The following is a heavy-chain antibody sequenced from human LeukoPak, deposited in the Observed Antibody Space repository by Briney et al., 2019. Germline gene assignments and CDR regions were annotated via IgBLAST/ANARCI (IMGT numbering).Heavy chain of an antibody. V-gene: IGHV3-48*01. D-gene: IGHD3-10*01. CDR3: ARDLAGRGSGAFDI. CDR1: GFTFSSYS. J-gene: IGHJ3*02. CDR2: VSNSSTI. Sequence: GGSLRLSCAASGFTFSSYSMDWVRRAPGKGLEWVSYVSNSSTIYYTDSVKGRFTISRDNAKNSLYLQMNSLRAEDTAVYYCARDLAGRGSGAFDIWGQGTMVTVSS.